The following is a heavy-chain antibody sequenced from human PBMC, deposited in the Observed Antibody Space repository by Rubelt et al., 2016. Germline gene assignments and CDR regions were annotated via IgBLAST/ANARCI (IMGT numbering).Heavy chain of an antibody. D-gene: IGHD6-19*01. CDR3: ARVAYSSGWDKYFQY. CDR2: INHSGDT. V-gene: IGHV4-34*01. CDR1: GGSFSGNY. Sequence: QVQLQQWGAGLLKPSETLSLTCAVYGGSFSGNYWSWIRQPPGKGLEWIGEINHSGDTNYSPYLKSRVTISVDTSKNQFSRKLSSVTAADTAVYYCARVAYSSGWDKYFQYWGRGTLVTVSS. J-gene: IGHJ1*01.